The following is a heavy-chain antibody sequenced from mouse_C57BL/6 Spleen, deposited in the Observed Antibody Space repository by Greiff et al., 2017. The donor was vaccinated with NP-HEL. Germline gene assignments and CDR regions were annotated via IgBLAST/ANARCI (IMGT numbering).Heavy chain of an antibody. CDR2: FYPGSGSI. CDR3: ARHEERYYGSGDYYAMDY. D-gene: IGHD1-1*01. Sequence: VQLQQSGAELVKPGASVKLSCKASGYTFTEYTIHWVKQRSGQGLEWIGWFYPGSGSIKYNEKFKDKATLTADKSSSTVYMELSRLTSEDSAVYFCARHEERYYGSGDYYAMDYWGQGTSVTVSS. J-gene: IGHJ4*01. V-gene: IGHV1-62-2*01. CDR1: GYTFTEYT.